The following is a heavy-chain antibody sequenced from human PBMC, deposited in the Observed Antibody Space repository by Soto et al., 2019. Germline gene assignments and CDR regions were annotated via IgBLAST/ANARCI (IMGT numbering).Heavy chain of an antibody. D-gene: IGHD5-18*01. Sequence: GGSLRLSCAASGFTFSSYGMHWVRQAPGKGLEWVAVIWYDGSNKYYADSVKGRFTISRDNSKNTLYLQMNSLRAEDTAVYYCARDANSQNWFDPWGQGTLVTVSS. CDR3: ARDANSQNWFDP. CDR1: GFTFSSYG. V-gene: IGHV3-33*01. CDR2: IWYDGSNK. J-gene: IGHJ5*02.